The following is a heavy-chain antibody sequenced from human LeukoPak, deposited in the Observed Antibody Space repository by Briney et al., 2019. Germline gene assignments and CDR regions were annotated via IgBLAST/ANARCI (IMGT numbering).Heavy chain of an antibody. V-gene: IGHV3-23*01. D-gene: IGHD3-10*01. CDR3: AKDDSRGPGSSGWFDP. CDR1: GFTFSSYA. Sequence: PGGSLRLSCAASGFTFSSYAMSWVRQAPGKGLEWVSAISGSGGSTYYADSVKGRFTISRDNSKNTLYLQMNSLRAEDTAIYYCAKDDSRGPGSSGWFDPWGQGTLVTVSS. CDR2: ISGSGGST. J-gene: IGHJ5*02.